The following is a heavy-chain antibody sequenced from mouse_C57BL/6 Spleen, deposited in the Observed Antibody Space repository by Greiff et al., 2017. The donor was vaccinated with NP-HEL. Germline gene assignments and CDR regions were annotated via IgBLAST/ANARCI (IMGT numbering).Heavy chain of an antibody. Sequence: EVQLQQSGPELVKPGASVKIPCKASGYTFTDYNMDWVKQSHGKSLEWIGDINPNNGGTIYNQKFKGKATLTVDKSSSTAYMELRSLTSEDTAVYYCARNTYYYGSSPYYYAMDYWGQGTSVTVSS. CDR1: GYTFTDYN. J-gene: IGHJ4*01. CDR2: INPNNGGT. V-gene: IGHV1-18*01. CDR3: ARNTYYYGSSPYYYAMDY. D-gene: IGHD1-1*01.